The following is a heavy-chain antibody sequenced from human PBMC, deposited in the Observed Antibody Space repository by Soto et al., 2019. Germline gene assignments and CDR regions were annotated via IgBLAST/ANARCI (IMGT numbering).Heavy chain of an antibody. CDR2: IFSSGST. J-gene: IGHJ4*02. D-gene: IGHD5-12*01. Sequence: SETLSLTCNVSGGSINTFYWSWVRQPAGKGLEWIGRIFSSGSTSFNPSLESRVAMSVDTSKNHFSLNLSSVTAADMAVYYCAREGSYSAYNFAHGIQLWSFDFWGQGALVTVSS. V-gene: IGHV4-4*07. CDR3: AREGSYSAYNFAHGIQLWSFDF. CDR1: GGSINTFY.